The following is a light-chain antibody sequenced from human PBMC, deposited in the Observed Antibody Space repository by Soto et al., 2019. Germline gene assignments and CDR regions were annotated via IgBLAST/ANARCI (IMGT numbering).Light chain of an antibody. V-gene: IGLV4-69*01. CDR2: LNSDGSH. CDR3: QTWGTGILV. Sequence: QPVLTQSPSASASLGASVKLTCTLSSGHSSYAIAWHQQQPEKGPRYLMKLNSDGSHSKGDRIPDRFSGSSSGAERYLTISSLQSEDEADYYCQTWGTGILVFGGGTQLTVL. CDR1: SGHSSYA. J-gene: IGLJ2*01.